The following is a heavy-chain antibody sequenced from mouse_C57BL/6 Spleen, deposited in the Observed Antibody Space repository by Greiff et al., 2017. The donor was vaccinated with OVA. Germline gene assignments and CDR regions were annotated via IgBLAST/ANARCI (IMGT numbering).Heavy chain of an antibody. J-gene: IGHJ4*01. D-gene: IGHD1-1*01. CDR1: GYSITSGYY. CDR3: ARASYYYGSYAMDY. Sequence: EVQLQESGPGLVKPSQSLSLTCSVTGYSITSGYYWNWIRQFPGNKLEWMGYISYDGSNNYNPSLKNRISITRDTSKNQFFLKLNSVTTEDTATYYCARASYYYGSYAMDYWGQGTSVTVSS. V-gene: IGHV3-6*01. CDR2: ISYDGSN.